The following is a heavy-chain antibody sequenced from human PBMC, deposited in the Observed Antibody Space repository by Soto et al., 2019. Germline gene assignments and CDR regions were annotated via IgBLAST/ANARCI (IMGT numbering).Heavy chain of an antibody. D-gene: IGHD3-10*01. CDR3: ARGQPELGGGAFDY. Sequence: TLSLTCTVSGGSISSGDCYWSWIRQPPGKGLEWIGYIYYSGSTYYNPSLKSRVTISVDTSKNQFSLKLSSVTAADTAVYYCARGQPELGGGAFDYWGQGTLVTVSS. CDR1: GGSISSGDCY. J-gene: IGHJ4*02. V-gene: IGHV4-30-4*01. CDR2: IYYSGST.